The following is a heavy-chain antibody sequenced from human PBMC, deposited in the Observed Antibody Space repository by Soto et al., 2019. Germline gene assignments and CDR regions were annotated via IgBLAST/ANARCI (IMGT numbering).Heavy chain of an antibody. CDR1: GGTFSSYT. Sequence: QVQLVQSGAEVKKPGSSVKVSCKASGGTFSSYTISWVRQAPGQGLEWMGRIIPILGIANYAQKFQGRVRITADKSTSTAYMELSSLRSEDTAVYYCARDTGYYDSSGYYPHAFDIWGQGTMVTVSS. CDR3: ARDTGYYDSSGYYPHAFDI. V-gene: IGHV1-69*08. J-gene: IGHJ3*02. D-gene: IGHD3-22*01. CDR2: IIPILGIA.